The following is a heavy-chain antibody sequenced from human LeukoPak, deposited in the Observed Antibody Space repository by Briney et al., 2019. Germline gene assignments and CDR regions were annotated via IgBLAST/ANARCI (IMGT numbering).Heavy chain of an antibody. CDR2: IYYSGST. J-gene: IGHJ4*02. Sequence: SETLSLTCTVSGGSMSPYHWGWIRQPPGKGLEWIGYIYYSGSTNYNPSLKSRVTISVDTSKNQFSLKLSSVTAADTAVYYCARVDFGYFDYWGQGTLVTVSS. CDR1: GGSMSPYH. CDR3: ARVDFGYFDY. V-gene: IGHV4-59*08. D-gene: IGHD5-12*01.